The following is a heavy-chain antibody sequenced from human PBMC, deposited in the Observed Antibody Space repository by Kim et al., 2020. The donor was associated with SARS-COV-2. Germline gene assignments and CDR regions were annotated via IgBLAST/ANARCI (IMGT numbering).Heavy chain of an antibody. V-gene: IGHV3-21*01. CDR1: GFTFSSYS. CDR3: ARDPSFSAAAGTLWFDP. J-gene: IGHJ5*02. CDR2: ISSSSSYI. Sequence: GGSLRLSCAASGFTFSSYSMNWVRQAPGKGLEWVSSISSSSSYIYYADSVKGRFTISRDNAKNSLYLQMNILRAEDTAVYYCARDPSFSAAAGTLWFDPWGQGTLVTVSS. D-gene: IGHD6-13*01.